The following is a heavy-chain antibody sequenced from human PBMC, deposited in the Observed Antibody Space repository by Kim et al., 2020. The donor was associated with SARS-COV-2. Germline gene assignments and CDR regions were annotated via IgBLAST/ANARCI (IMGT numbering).Heavy chain of an antibody. CDR2: IYPGDSDT. V-gene: IGHV5-51*01. D-gene: IGHD7-27*01. J-gene: IGHJ6*02. CDR3: ARASSSGERYYYYYGMDV. CDR1: GYSFTSYW. Sequence: GESLKISCKGSGYSFTSYWIGWVRQMPGKGLEWMGIIYPGDSDTRYSPSFQGQVTISADKSISTAYLQWSSLKASDTAMYYCARASSSGERYYYYYGMDVWGQGTTVTVSS.